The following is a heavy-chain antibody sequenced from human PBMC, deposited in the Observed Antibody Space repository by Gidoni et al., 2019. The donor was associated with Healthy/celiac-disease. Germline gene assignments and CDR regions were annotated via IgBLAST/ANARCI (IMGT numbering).Heavy chain of an antibody. Sequence: QVQLVQSGAEVKKPGSSVKVSCKASGYTFTGHDMHWVRQAPGQGLEWMGWINPNSGGTNYAQKFQGRVTMTRDTSISTAYMELSRLRSDDTAVYYCARAGWELPSWFDPWGQGTLVTVSS. CDR3: ARAGWELPSWFDP. CDR2: INPNSGGT. D-gene: IGHD1-26*01. V-gene: IGHV1-2*02. J-gene: IGHJ5*02. CDR1: GYTFTGHD.